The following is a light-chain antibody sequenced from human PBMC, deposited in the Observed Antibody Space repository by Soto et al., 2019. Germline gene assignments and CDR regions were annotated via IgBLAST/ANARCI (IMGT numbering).Light chain of an antibody. CDR1: QSVLHSSNGKSY. Sequence: DIVMTQSPDSLAVSLGERATINCRSSQSVLHSSNGKSYIAWYQQKPGQPPKLLIYWASTRESGVPDRFSGSGSGTDFTLTISSLQAEDVAVYYCQQYYSTPWTFGQGTKMEIK. CDR3: QQYYSTPWT. V-gene: IGKV4-1*01. CDR2: WAS. J-gene: IGKJ1*01.